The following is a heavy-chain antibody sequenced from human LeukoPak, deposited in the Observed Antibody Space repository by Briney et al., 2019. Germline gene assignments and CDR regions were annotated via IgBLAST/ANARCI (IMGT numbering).Heavy chain of an antibody. J-gene: IGHJ4*02. CDR2: ITSSSST. Sequence: GESLRLSCAASGFTFSSYSVNWVRQAPGKGLEWVSSITSSSSTYYSDSVKGRFTISRDSAKNSLNLQMNSLRVEDTAVYYCARVGFYDFWSGINFFDYWGQGTLVTVSS. CDR1: GFTFSSYS. CDR3: ARVGFYDFWSGINFFDY. V-gene: IGHV3-21*01. D-gene: IGHD3-3*01.